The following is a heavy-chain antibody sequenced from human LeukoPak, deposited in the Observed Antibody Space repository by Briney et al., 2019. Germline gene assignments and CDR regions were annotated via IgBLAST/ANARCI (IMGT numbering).Heavy chain of an antibody. CDR2: MNPNSGNT. V-gene: IGHV1-8*01. Sequence: VASVKVSCKASGYTFTSYDINWVREATGQGLEWMGWMNPNSGNTGYAQKFQGRVTMTRNTSISTAYMELGSLRSEDTAVYYCARNYYYYYGMDVWGQGTTVTVSS. CDR3: ARNYYYYYGMDV. J-gene: IGHJ6*02. CDR1: GYTFTSYD.